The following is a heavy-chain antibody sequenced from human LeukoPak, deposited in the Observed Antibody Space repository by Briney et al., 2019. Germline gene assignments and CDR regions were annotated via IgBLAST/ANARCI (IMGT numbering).Heavy chain of an antibody. D-gene: IGHD1-26*01. Sequence: SQTLSLTCVISGDSVSSNSSAWNWIRQSPSRGLEWLGRTYYRSKWYNDYALSVRSRITITPDTSKNQFSPQLNSVIPEDTAVYSCARGGHFDFWGQGALVTVSS. CDR1: GDSVSSNSSA. J-gene: IGHJ4*02. CDR2: TYYRSKWYN. CDR3: ARGGHFDF. V-gene: IGHV6-1*01.